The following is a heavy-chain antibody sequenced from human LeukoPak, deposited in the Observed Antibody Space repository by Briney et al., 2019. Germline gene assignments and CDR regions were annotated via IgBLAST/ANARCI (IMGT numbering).Heavy chain of an antibody. CDR2: ISAYNGNT. Sequence: ASVKVSCKASGYTFTSYGISWVRQAPGQGLEWMGWISAYNGNTNYAQKLQGRVTMTTDTSTSTAYMELRSLRSDDTAVYYCARLGGSGSYYKFGFDYWGQGTLVTVSS. CDR1: GYTFTSYG. J-gene: IGHJ4*02. V-gene: IGHV1-18*01. D-gene: IGHD3-10*01. CDR3: ARLGGSGSYYKFGFDY.